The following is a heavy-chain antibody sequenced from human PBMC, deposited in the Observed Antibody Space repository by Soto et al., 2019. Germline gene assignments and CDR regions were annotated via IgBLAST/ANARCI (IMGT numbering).Heavy chain of an antibody. CDR3: PKVSILTESYPFYAMDV. D-gene: IGHD3-9*01. Sequence: PGGSLRLSVKASGSAFHACALSSHRPAPGKGLELGSGFSRGGWATDCADSVKGRLIISRDNSKNPLLLRMKRLRAEDTAIYYCPKVSILTESYPFYAMDVSGQGTTVTDSS. CDR1: GSAFHACA. CDR2: FSRGGWAT. V-gene: IGHV3-23*01. J-gene: IGHJ6*01.